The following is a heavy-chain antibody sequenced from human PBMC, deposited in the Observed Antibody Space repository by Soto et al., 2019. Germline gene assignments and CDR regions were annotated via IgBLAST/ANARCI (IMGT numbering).Heavy chain of an antibody. V-gene: IGHV3-33*01. Sequence: QVQLVESGGGVVQPGGSLRLSCAASGFTFTYYGLHWVRQAPGKGLGWVAVIWFDGNNKYYADSVKGRFTISRDNSKNTLYLQMNSLRAEDTAVYYCARDSTPVGHWSGYSPIDYWGQGTLVTVSA. CDR1: GFTFTYYG. D-gene: IGHD3-3*01. CDR3: ARDSTPVGHWSGYSPIDY. CDR2: IWFDGNNK. J-gene: IGHJ4*02.